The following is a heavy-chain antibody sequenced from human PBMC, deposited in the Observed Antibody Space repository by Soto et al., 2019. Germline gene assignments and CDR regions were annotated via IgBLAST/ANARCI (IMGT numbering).Heavy chain of an antibody. CDR3: VRDYASDSGVHLDF. Sequence: QVQLVQSGTEVKKPGASVKVSCKASGYRFTHYVIHWVRQAPGQRLEWMGWIGAGDGKTYYSQNFRGRVTITKDTSASTDYMELSSLISEDTAVYYCVRDYASDSGVHLDFWGQGTLVTVSS. V-gene: IGHV1-3*01. CDR1: GYRFTHYV. J-gene: IGHJ4*02. D-gene: IGHD3-22*01. CDR2: IGAGDGKT.